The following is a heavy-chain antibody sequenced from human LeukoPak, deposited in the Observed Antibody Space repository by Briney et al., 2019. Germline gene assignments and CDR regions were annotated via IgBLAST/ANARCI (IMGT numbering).Heavy chain of an antibody. V-gene: IGHV4-30-4*01. CDR3: ARDPGYYGSGSYSYGY. D-gene: IGHD3-10*01. J-gene: IGHJ4*02. CDR1: GGSISSGDYY. CDR2: IYYSGST. Sequence: SETLSLTCTVSGGSISSGDYYWSWIRQPPGKGLEWIGYIYYSGSTYYNPSLKSRVTISVDTSKNQFSLKLSSVTAADTAVYYCARDPGYYGSGSYSYGYWGQGTLVTVSS.